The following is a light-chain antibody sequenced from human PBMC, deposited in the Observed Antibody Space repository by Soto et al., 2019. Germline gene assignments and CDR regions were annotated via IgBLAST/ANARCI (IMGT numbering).Light chain of an antibody. CDR3: HQYGNSPFT. J-gene: IGKJ3*01. V-gene: IGKV3-20*01. Sequence: RASQSISSRSLAWYQQKPGQAPRLVIFGTSSRAIGIPDRFSASGSATDFTLTISRLEPEDFAVYYCHQYGNSPFTFGPGTKVDTK. CDR2: GTS. CDR1: QSISSRS.